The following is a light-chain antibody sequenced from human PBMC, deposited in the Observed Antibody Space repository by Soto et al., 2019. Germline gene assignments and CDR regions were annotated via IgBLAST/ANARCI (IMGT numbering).Light chain of an antibody. CDR1: QTVRNNY. V-gene: IGKV3-20*01. Sequence: EIVLTQSPGTLSLSPGERATLSCRASQTVRNNYLAWYQHKPGQAPRLLIYASSNRATGIPDRFSGSASGTDFTLTINRLEPEDFAVYYCQLYGISPHFGQGTRLEIK. CDR2: ASS. CDR3: QLYGISPH. J-gene: IGKJ5*01.